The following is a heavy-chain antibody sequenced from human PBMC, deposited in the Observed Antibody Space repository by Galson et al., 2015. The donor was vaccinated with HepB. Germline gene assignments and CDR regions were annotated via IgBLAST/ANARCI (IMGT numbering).Heavy chain of an antibody. CDR1: GFTFSSYG. J-gene: IGHJ3*02. Sequence: SLRLSCAASGFTFSSYGMHWVRQAPGKGLEWVAAIWYDGSNKYYADSVKGRFTISRDNSKNTLYLQMNSLRAEDTAVYYCASEGGGGIAVAGDAFDIWGQGTMVTVSS. D-gene: IGHD6-19*01. CDR2: IWYDGSNK. V-gene: IGHV3-33*01. CDR3: ASEGGGGIAVAGDAFDI.